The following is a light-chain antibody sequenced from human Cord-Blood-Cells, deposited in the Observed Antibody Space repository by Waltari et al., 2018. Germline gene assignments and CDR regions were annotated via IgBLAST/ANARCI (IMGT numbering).Light chain of an antibody. J-gene: IGKJ5*01. CDR3: QQYDNLPIT. CDR1: QDISNY. V-gene: IGKV1-33*01. Sequence: DIQMTQSPSSLSASVGDRVTITCQASQDISNYLNWYQQKQGKAPKLLIYDASNLETVVPSRCRGSGSGTDFTFAISSLQPEDIATYYCQQYDNLPITFGQGTRLEIK. CDR2: DAS.